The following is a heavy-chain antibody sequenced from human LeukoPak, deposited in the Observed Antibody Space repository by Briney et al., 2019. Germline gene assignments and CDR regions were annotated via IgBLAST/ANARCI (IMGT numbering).Heavy chain of an antibody. Sequence: ASVKVSCKESGYTFTSYYMHWVRQAPGQGLEWMGIINPSGGSTSYAQKFQGRVTMTRDTSTSTVYMELSSLRSEDTAVYYCARVWGTTGYFDYWGQGTLVTVSS. D-gene: IGHD4-17*01. CDR1: GYTFTSYY. CDR3: ARVWGTTGYFDY. CDR2: INPSGGST. J-gene: IGHJ4*02. V-gene: IGHV1-46*01.